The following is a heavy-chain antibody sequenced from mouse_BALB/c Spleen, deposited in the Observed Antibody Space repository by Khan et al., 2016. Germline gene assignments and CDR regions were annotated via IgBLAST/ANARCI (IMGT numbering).Heavy chain of an antibody. CDR2: IDPENGDT. CDR1: VFNIKDYY. Sequence: VQLQQSGAELVRSGASVKLSCTASVFNIKDYYMHWVKQRPEQGLEWIGWIDPENGDTEYAPKFQGKATMTADTSPNAAYLQFSSLTSEDSAVYYCNAIYYGSDVYFDYWGQGTTLTVSS. CDR3: NAIYYGSDVYFDY. J-gene: IGHJ2*01. V-gene: IGHV14-4*02. D-gene: IGHD1-1*01.